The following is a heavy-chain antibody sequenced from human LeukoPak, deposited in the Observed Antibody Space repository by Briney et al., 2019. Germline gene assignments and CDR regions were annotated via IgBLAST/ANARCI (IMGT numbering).Heavy chain of an antibody. J-gene: IGHJ3*02. V-gene: IGHV3-30*04. CDR3: ARHQYISGWYDAFNI. Sequence: GGSLRLSCTASGFTFSSYAMNWVRQAPGKGLEWVAVISSDGSNKYHADFVRGRITISRDNSKNTLYLQMNGLRAEDTAVYYCARHQYISGWYDAFNIWGQGTMVTVSS. CDR1: GFTFSSYA. D-gene: IGHD6-19*01. CDR2: ISSDGSNK.